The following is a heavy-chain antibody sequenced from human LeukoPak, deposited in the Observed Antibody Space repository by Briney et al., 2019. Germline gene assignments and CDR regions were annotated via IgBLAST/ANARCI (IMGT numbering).Heavy chain of an antibody. CDR2: IIPIFGTA. Sequence: ASVKVSCKASGGTFSSYAISWVRQAPGQGLEWMGGIIPIFGTANYAQKFQGRVTITADESTSTAYMELSSLRSEDTAVYYCATEVSSWYYFDYWGQGTLVTVSS. CDR3: ATEVSSWYYFDY. CDR1: GGTFSSYA. J-gene: IGHJ4*02. V-gene: IGHV1-69*13. D-gene: IGHD6-13*01.